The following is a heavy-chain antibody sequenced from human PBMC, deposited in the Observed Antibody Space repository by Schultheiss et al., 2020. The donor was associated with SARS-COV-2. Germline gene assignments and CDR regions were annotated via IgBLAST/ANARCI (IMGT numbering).Heavy chain of an antibody. J-gene: IGHJ6*02. CDR2: ISGSGGST. Sequence: GESLKISCAASGFTFSSYAMSWVRQAPGKGLEWVSAISGSGGSTYYADSVKGRFIISRDNSKKTLYLQMNSLRAEDTAVYYCAKPISARGDSGYYYGMDVWGQGTTVTVSS. CDR3: AKPISARGDSGYYYGMDV. CDR1: GFTFSSYA. D-gene: IGHD3-10*01. V-gene: IGHV3-23*01.